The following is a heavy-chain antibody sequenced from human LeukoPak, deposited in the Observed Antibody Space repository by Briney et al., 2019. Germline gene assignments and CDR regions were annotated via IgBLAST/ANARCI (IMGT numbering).Heavy chain of an antibody. CDR2: INANGSGT. J-gene: IGHJ5*02. Sequence: PGRSLRLSSAAPGFTFSSHWMHCVRQAPQKGLGGVAHINANGSGTYYAASVKGRFTISRDNAKNTLYLQMHSLTAEDTAVYYCVRGALRDCSYTSCTRGNWFDPWGQGTLVTVSS. V-gene: IGHV3-74*01. CDR1: GFTFSSHW. D-gene: IGHD2-2*01. CDR3: VRGALRDCSYTSCTRGNWFDP.